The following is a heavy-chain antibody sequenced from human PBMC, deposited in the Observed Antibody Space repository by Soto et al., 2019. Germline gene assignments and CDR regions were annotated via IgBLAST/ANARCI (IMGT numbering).Heavy chain of an antibody. CDR1: GFTFSSYV. CDR3: AKDGSGSEAWNWFDP. J-gene: IGHJ5*02. V-gene: IGHV3-23*01. CDR2: ISGSGGST. Sequence: EVQLLESGGGLVQPGGSLRLSCAASGFTFSSYVMSWVRQAPGKGLEWVSAISGSGGSTYYADSVKGRFTISRDNSKNTLYLQMNSLRAEDTAVYYCAKDGSGSEAWNWFDPWGQGTLVTVSS. D-gene: IGHD3-10*01.